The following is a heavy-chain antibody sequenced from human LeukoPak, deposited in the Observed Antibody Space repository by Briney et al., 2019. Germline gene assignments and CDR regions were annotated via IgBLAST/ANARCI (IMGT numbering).Heavy chain of an antibody. CDR1: GFTFSSYW. Sequence: PGGSLRLSCAASGFTFSSYWMSWVRQAPGKGLEWVANIKQDGSEKYYVDSVKGRFTISRDNVKNSLYLQMNSLRAEDTAVYYCARAQSPYCSSTNCYPPFYYYMDVWGKGTTVTVSS. J-gene: IGHJ6*03. V-gene: IGHV3-7*01. D-gene: IGHD2-2*01. CDR2: IKQDGSEK. CDR3: ARAQSPYCSSTNCYPPFYYYMDV.